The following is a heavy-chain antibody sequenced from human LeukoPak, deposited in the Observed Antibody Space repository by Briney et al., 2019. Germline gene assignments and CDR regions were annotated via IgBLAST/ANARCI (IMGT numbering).Heavy chain of an antibody. Sequence: ASVKVSCKASGYTFTSYGISWVRQAPGQGLEWMGWISAYNGNTNYAQKFQGRVTITADESTSTAYMELSSLRSEDTAVYYCARAHSSLSWWGGGVYYFDYWGQGTLVTVSS. CDR2: ISAYNGNT. V-gene: IGHV1-18*01. J-gene: IGHJ4*02. CDR3: ARAHSSLSWWGGGVYYFDY. D-gene: IGHD6-13*01. CDR1: GYTFTSYG.